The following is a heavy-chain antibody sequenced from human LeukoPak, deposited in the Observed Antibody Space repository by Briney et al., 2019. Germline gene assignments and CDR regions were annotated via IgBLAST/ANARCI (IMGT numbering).Heavy chain of an antibody. J-gene: IGHJ4*02. D-gene: IGHD6-19*01. CDR2: IYYSGST. CDR3: ARHVGSVPAVAGHFDY. Sequence: RPSQTLSLTCTVSGGSISSYYWSWIRQPPGKGLEWIGYIYYSGSTNYNPSLKSRVTISVDTSKNQFSLKLSSVTAADTAVYYCARHVGSVPAVAGHFDYWGQGTLVTVSS. CDR1: GGSISSYY. V-gene: IGHV4-59*08.